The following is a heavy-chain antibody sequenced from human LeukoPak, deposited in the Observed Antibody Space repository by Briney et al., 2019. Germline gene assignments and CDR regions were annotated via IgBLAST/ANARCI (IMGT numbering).Heavy chain of an antibody. CDR2: IYYSGST. CDR1: GGSISSYY. Sequence: SETLSPTCTVSGGSISSYYWGWIRQPPGKGLEWIGYIYYSGSTNYNPSLKSRVTISVDTSKNQFSLKLSSVTAADTAVYYCARARVEGATPFDYWGQGTLVTVSS. V-gene: IGHV4-59*01. D-gene: IGHD1-26*01. J-gene: IGHJ4*02. CDR3: ARARVEGATPFDY.